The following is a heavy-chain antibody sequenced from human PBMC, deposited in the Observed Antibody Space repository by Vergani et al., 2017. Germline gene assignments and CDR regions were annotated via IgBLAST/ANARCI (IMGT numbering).Heavy chain of an antibody. CDR1: GYSFTSYW. CDR3: ATLRYFDWLSTNYDAFDI. J-gene: IGHJ3*02. CDR2: IDPSDSYT. V-gene: IGHV5-10-1*03. D-gene: IGHD3-9*01. Sequence: EVPLVQSGAEVKTPGESLRISCKGSGYSFTSYWISWVRQMPGKGLEWMGRIDPSDSYTNYSPSFQGHVTISADKSISTAYLQWSSLKASDTAMYYCATLRYFDWLSTNYDAFDIWGQGTMVTVSS.